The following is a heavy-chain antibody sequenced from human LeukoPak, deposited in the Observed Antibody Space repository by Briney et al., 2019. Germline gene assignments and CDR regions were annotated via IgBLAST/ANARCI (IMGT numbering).Heavy chain of an antibody. CDR3: ARDRSSGWLNWFDP. Sequence: SQTLSLTCTVSGDPIRSDSFYWNWIRQPAGRGLQWIGRIYASGNTNYNPSLKSRVTISLDTSRNRFSLNLSPVTATDTAVYFCARDRSSGWLNWFDPWGQGTLVTVSP. CDR2: IYASGNT. J-gene: IGHJ5*02. CDR1: GDPIRSDSFY. V-gene: IGHV4-61*02. D-gene: IGHD6-19*01.